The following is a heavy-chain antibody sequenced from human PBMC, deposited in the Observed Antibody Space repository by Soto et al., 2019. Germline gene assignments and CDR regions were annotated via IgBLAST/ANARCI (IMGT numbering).Heavy chain of an antibody. D-gene: IGHD3-16*02. CDR3: ARDRWTARANWFDP. V-gene: IGHV4-59*01. J-gene: IGHJ5*02. CDR2: ISDRGTT. CDR1: GGSIDDYY. Sequence: LSLTCTVFGGSIDDYYWSWIRQSPGKGLEWIGHISDRGTTDYNPSLKSRVTISVDRSKKQFSLKVTSVTTADTAVYYCARDRWTARANWFDPWGQGTLVTVSS.